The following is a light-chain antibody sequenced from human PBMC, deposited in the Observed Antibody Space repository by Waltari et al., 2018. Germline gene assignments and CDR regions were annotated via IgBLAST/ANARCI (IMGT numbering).Light chain of an antibody. CDR1: QTVLDTSNNKNY. CDR2: LAS. J-gene: IGKJ3*01. V-gene: IGKV4-1*01. CDR3: QQYYTVPVS. Sequence: DIQMTQSPDSLAVSLGERATINCKSSQTVLDTSNNKNYLAWYQQKSGQPPKVLVYLASTRESGVPDRFSGSGSGTDFTLTIDNLQADDVAIYYCQQYYTVPVSFGPGTTVDLK.